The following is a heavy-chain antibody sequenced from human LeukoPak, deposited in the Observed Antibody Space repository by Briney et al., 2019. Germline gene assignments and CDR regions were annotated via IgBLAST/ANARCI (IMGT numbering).Heavy chain of an antibody. D-gene: IGHD3/OR15-3a*01. CDR3: ARGARRTFDY. V-gene: IGHV4-34*01. CDR2: INHSGST. J-gene: IGHJ4*02. Sequence: SETLSLTCAVYGGSFSGYYWSWIRQPPGKGLEWIGEINHSGSTNYNPSLKSRVTISVDTSKNQFSLKLSSVTAADTAVYCCARGARRTFDYWGQGTLVTVSS. CDR1: GGSFSGYY.